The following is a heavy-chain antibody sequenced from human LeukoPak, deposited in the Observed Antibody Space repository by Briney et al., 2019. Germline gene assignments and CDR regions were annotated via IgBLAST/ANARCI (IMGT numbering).Heavy chain of an antibody. V-gene: IGHV3-7*01. CDR1: GFTFNRCW. CDR2: INPDGRDT. J-gene: IGHJ1*01. CDR3: TSWGDTTAEYFQR. Sequence: GGSLRLSCVVSGFTFNRCWMNWVRQAPGKGLEWVAHINPDGRDTYYVDSVKGRFTISRDNAQNSKYLQMNSLRVEDTAVYYCTSWGDTTAEYFQRWGQGTLVTVSS. D-gene: IGHD2-21*02.